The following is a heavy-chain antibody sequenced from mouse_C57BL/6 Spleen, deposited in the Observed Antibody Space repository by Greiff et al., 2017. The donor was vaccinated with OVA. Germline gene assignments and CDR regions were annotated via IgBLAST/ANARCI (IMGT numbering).Heavy chain of an antibody. CDR2: ISSGGSYT. J-gene: IGHJ2*01. V-gene: IGHV5-6*01. CDR3: ARHPSTVVATGYFDY. Sequence: VESGGDLVKPGGSLKLSCAASGFTFSSYGMSWVRQTPDKRLEWVATISSGGSYTYYPDSVKGRFTISRDNAKNTLYLQMSSLKSEDTAMYYCARHPSTVVATGYFDYWGQGTTLTVSS. CDR1: GFTFSSYG. D-gene: IGHD1-1*01.